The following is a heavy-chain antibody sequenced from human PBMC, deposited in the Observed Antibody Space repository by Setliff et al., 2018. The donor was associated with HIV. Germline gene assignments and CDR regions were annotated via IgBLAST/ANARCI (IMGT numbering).Heavy chain of an antibody. J-gene: IGHJ3*02. CDR2: ISSNGGST. Sequence: PGGSLRLSCSASGFTFSSHAMHWVRQAPGKGLEYVSAISSNGGSTYYADSVKGRFTISRDNSKNTLYLQMSSLRAEDTAAYFCAKDFGYSSGWYLVSGTFDIWGQGTKVTVSS. CDR3: AKDFGYSSGWYLVSGTFDI. CDR1: GFTFSSHA. V-gene: IGHV3-64D*09. D-gene: IGHD6-19*01.